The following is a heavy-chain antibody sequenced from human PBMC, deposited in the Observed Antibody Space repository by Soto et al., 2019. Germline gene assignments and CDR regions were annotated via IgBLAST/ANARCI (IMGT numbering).Heavy chain of an antibody. CDR2: IWYDGSNK. V-gene: IGHV3-33*01. CDR3: ARERIAALIPYYYYYYGMDV. J-gene: IGHJ6*02. CDR1: GFTFSSYG. D-gene: IGHD6-13*01. Sequence: SGFTFSSYGMHWVRQAPGKGLEWVAVIWYDGSNKYYADSVKGRFTISRDNSKNTLYLQMNSLRAEDTAVYYCARERIAALIPYYYYYYGMDVWGQGTTVTVS.